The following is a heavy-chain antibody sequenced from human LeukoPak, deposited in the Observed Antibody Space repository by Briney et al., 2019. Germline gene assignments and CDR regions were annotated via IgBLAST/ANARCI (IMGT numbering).Heavy chain of an antibody. CDR3: AKDTGNYDFWSGYGDGTYDY. J-gene: IGHJ4*02. V-gene: IGHV3-23*01. Sequence: GGSLRLSCAASGFTFSSYAMSWVRQAPGEGLEWVSAISGSGGSTYYADSVKGRFTISRDNSKNTLYLQMNSLRAEDTAVYYCAKDTGNYDFWSGYGDGTYDYWGQGTLVTVSS. CDR2: ISGSGGST. CDR1: GFTFSSYA. D-gene: IGHD3-3*01.